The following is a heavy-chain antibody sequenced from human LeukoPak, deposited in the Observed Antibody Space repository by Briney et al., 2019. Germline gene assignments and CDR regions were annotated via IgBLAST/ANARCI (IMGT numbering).Heavy chain of an antibody. CDR1: GGTFITYA. Sequence: SVKVSCKASGGTFITYAISWVRQAPGQGLEWMGGIIPMFGTANYAQKFQSRVTITADESTSTAYMELSSLRSEDTAMYYCVRDMGGHDFYFNYWGQGTLVTVSS. V-gene: IGHV1-69*01. D-gene: IGHD5-12*01. J-gene: IGHJ4*02. CDR3: VRDMGGHDFYFNY. CDR2: IIPMFGTA.